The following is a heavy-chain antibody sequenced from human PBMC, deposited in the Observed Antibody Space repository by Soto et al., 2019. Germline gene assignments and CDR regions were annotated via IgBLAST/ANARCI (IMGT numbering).Heavy chain of an antibody. CDR3: ARVGYSSSWYEYNWFDP. D-gene: IGHD6-13*01. J-gene: IGHJ5*02. CDR1: GGSISSGGYS. Sequence: SETLSLTCAVSGGSISSGGYSWSWIRQPPGKGLEWIGYIYHSGSTYYNPSLKSRVTISVDRSKNQFSLKLCSVTAADTAVYYCARVGYSSSWYEYNWFDPWGQGTLVTVSS. V-gene: IGHV4-30-2*01. CDR2: IYHSGST.